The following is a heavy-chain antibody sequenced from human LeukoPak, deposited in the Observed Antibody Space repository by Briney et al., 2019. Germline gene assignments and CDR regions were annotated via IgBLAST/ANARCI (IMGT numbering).Heavy chain of an antibody. V-gene: IGHV4-31*11. D-gene: IGHD3-10*01. CDR1: GGSFSGYY. CDR3: ARRRGSGSFDY. Sequence: PSETLSLTCAVYGGSFSGYYWSWTRQHPGKGLEWIGYIYYTGSTYYNPSLESRVTISVDTSKNQFSLKLSSVTAADTAVYYCARRRGSGSFDYWGQGTLVTVSS. CDR2: IYYTGST. J-gene: IGHJ4*02.